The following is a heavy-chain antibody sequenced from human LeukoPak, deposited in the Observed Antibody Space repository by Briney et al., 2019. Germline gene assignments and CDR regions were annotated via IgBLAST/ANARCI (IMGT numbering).Heavy chain of an antibody. Sequence: ASVKVSCKASGYTFTSYYMHWVPQAPGQGLEWMGIINPSGGSTSYAQKFQGRVTMTRDTSTSTVYMELSSLRSDDTAVYYCARDETIAVAGTHFDYWGQGTLVTVSS. CDR2: INPSGGST. V-gene: IGHV1-46*01. CDR3: ARDETIAVAGTHFDY. CDR1: GYTFTSYY. D-gene: IGHD6-19*01. J-gene: IGHJ4*02.